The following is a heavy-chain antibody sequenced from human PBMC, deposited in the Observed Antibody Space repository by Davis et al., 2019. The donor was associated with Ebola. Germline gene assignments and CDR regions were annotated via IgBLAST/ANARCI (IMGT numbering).Heavy chain of an antibody. Sequence: GGSLRLSCAASGFTFSSYSMNWVRQAPGKGLEWVSYISSSISTIYYADSVKGRFTISRDNAKNSLYLQMNSLRDEDTAVYYCARGGMTTVPPYGMDVWGQGTTVTVSS. D-gene: IGHD4-17*01. J-gene: IGHJ6*02. CDR1: GFTFSSYS. CDR2: ISSSISTI. V-gene: IGHV3-48*02. CDR3: ARGGMTTVPPYGMDV.